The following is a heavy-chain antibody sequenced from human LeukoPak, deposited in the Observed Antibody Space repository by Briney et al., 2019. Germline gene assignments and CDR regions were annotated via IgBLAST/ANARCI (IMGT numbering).Heavy chain of an antibody. CDR2: LRFDGSEK. Sequence: GGPLRLSCPASGFTLSSYWMSWVRQAPGKGLEWLSFLRFDGSEKYYADSVRARFSISRDNSMNTLYLQMNSLRPEDTAVYYCAKQGLVPATAGDWGQGTLVTVSS. CDR3: AKQGLVPATAGD. D-gene: IGHD2-2*01. J-gene: IGHJ4*02. V-gene: IGHV3-30*02. CDR1: GFTLSSYW.